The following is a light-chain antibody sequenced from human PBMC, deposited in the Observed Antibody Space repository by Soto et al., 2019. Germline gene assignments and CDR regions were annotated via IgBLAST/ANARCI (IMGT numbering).Light chain of an antibody. Sequence: QPVLTQEASVSGTVGQKVTLSCTGNSNNVGSYAVGWYQQISHGAPKTVMFGNSLPSGIPDRFSGSKSGTSASLAISGLQSEDEADYYCAAWDDSLNGVVFGGGTQLTVL. CDR3: AAWDDSLNGVV. J-gene: IGLJ2*01. CDR2: GNS. V-gene: IGLV1-44*01. CDR1: SNNVGSYA.